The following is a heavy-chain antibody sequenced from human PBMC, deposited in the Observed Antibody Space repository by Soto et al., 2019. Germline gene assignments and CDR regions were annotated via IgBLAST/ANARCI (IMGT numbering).Heavy chain of an antibody. D-gene: IGHD2-2*01. J-gene: IGHJ6*02. CDR1: GLTFSDHY. V-gene: IGHV3-66*02. CDR3: ARVIVVVPAAMTHYYYYGMDV. Sequence: GETLLLSCSASGLTFSDHYMSSVRQAPGKVLEWVSAIICSGGITYDADSVKGRFTIYRDNSKNTQYLQMNSLRAEDTAVYYCARVIVVVPAAMTHYYYYGMDVWGQGTTVTVSS. CDR2: IICSGGIT.